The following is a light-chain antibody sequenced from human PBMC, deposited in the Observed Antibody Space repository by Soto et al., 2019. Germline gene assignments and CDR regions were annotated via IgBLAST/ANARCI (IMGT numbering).Light chain of an antibody. CDR1: QDISNY. J-gene: IGKJ4*01. Sequence: IQMTQSPSSLSASVGDRVTITFHSSQDISNYLNWYQQKPGKAPKLLIYDASNLETGVPSRFSGSGSGTDFTFTISSLQPEDIATYYCQPYDNLPLTFGGGTKVDI. CDR2: DAS. CDR3: QPYDNLPLT. V-gene: IGKV1-33*01.